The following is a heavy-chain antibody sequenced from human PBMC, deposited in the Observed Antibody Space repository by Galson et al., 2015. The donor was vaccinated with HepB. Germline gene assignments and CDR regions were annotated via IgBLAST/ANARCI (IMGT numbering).Heavy chain of an antibody. CDR3: ARGGGVVPAAANGYYYYYYYMDV. D-gene: IGHD2-2*01. V-gene: IGHV1-69*13. J-gene: IGHJ6*03. CDR2: IIPIFGTA. CDR1: GGTFSSYA. Sequence: SVKVSCKASGGTFSSYAISWVRQAPGQGLEWMGGIIPIFGTANYAQKFQGRVTITADESTSTAYMELSSLRFEDTAVYYCARGGGVVPAAANGYYYYYYYMDVSGKGTTVTVSS.